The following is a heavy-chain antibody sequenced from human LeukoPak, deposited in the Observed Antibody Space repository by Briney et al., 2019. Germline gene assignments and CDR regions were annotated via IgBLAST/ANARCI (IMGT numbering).Heavy chain of an antibody. V-gene: IGHV3-33*01. CDR1: GFTFSNYG. CDR2: IWSDGINK. Sequence: GRSLRLSCAASGFTFSNYGIHWVRQAPGKGLEWVAVIWSDGINKYYVDSVKGRFTISRDNSKNTLYLQMNSLRADDTAVYYCARSTYSSSSYYFDYWGQGSLVAVSS. CDR3: ARSTYSSSSYYFDY. J-gene: IGHJ4*02. D-gene: IGHD6-13*01.